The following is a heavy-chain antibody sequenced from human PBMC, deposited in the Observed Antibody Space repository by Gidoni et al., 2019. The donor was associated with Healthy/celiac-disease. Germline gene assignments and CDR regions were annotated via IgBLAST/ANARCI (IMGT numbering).Heavy chain of an antibody. CDR1: GFTFSRYW. CDR3: AREKGVATIGRDDY. CDR2: IKQDGSEK. V-gene: IGHV3-7*01. Sequence: EVQLVESGGGLVQPGGSLRLSCAASGFTFSRYWMSWVRQAPGKGLEWVANIKQDGSEKYYVDSVKGRFTISRDNAKNSLYLQMNSLRAEDTAVYYCAREKGVATIGRDDYWGQGTLVTVSS. J-gene: IGHJ4*02. D-gene: IGHD5-12*01.